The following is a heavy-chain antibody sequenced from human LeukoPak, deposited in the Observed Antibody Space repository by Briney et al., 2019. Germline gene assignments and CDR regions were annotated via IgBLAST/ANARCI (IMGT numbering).Heavy chain of an antibody. CDR1: GGSISSGGYY. V-gene: IGHV4-30-2*01. Sequence: SQTLSLTCTVSGGSISSGGYYWSWIRQPPGKGLEWIGYIYHSGSTYYNPSLKSRVTISVDRSKNQFSLKLSSVTAADTAVYYCARDPAPALAIAAAGLYYFDYWGQGTLVTVSS. D-gene: IGHD6-13*01. CDR2: IYHSGST. CDR3: ARDPAPALAIAAAGLYYFDY. J-gene: IGHJ4*02.